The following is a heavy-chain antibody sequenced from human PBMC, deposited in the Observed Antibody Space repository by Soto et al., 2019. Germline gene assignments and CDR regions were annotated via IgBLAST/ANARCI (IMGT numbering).Heavy chain of an antibody. D-gene: IGHD3-10*01. V-gene: IGHV4-39*01. CDR3: AGADYGSGSYYFD. J-gene: IGHJ4*02. CDR2: IYYSGST. Sequence: SETLSLTCTVSGGSISSSSYYWGWIRQPPGKGLEWIGSIYYSGSTYYNPSLKSRVTISVDTSKNQFSLKLSSVTAADTAVYYCAGADYGSGSYYFDWGQGTLVTVSS. CDR1: GGSISSSSYY.